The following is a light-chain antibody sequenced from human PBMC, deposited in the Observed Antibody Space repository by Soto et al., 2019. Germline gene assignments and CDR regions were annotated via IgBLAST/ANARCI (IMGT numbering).Light chain of an antibody. V-gene: IGKV1-13*02. CDR1: QGISSA. CDR2: DAS. CDR3: QQYGSSPSIT. Sequence: AIQLTQSPSSLSASVGDRVTITCRASQGISSALAWYQQKPGKAPKLLIYDASSLESGVPSRFSGSGSGTDFTLTISSLQPEDFAVYYCQQYGSSPSITFGQGTRLEIK. J-gene: IGKJ5*01.